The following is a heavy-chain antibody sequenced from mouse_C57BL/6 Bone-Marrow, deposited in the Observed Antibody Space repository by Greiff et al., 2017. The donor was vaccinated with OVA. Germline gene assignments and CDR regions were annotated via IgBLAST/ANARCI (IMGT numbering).Heavy chain of an antibody. CDR2: IYPRSGNT. CDR1: GYTFTSYG. Sequence: VQLQQPGAELVKPGASVKLSCKASGYTFTSYGIRWVKQRTGQGLEWIGEIYPRSGNTYYNEKFKGKATLTADKSSSTAYMELRSLTSEDSAVYFCARGPYYGSSYAMDYWGQGTSVTVSS. J-gene: IGHJ4*01. V-gene: IGHV1-81*01. D-gene: IGHD1-1*01. CDR3: ARGPYYGSSYAMDY.